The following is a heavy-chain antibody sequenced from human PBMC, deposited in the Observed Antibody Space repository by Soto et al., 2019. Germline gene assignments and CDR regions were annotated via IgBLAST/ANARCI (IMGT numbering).Heavy chain of an antibody. V-gene: IGHV3-64*01. J-gene: IGHJ4*02. D-gene: IGHD2-2*01. CDR2: ISRNGGST. CDR3: ARGDCSSISCYAGILDD. Sequence: EVQLVESGGGLFQPGGSLRLSCAASGFTFSSYAMHWVRQAPGKGLEYVSAISRNGGSTYYANSVKGRFTISRDNSKNTRFLQMGSLRAEDMAVYYCARGDCSSISCYAGILDDWGQGTLVTVSS. CDR1: GFTFSSYA.